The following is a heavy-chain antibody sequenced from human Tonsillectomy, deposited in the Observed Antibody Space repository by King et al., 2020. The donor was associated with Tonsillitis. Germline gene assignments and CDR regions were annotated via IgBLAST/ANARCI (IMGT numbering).Heavy chain of an antibody. V-gene: IGHV3-21*01. CDR3: ARVPGMIRGVNFDY. D-gene: IGHD3-10*01. CDR1: GFTFNTYD. J-gene: IGHJ4*02. Sequence: VQLVESGGGLVEPGGSLRLSCAASGFTFNTYDMNWVRQAPGKGLEWVSSISSTSIYIYYAGSMKGRFPISRDNAKNSLYLQMNSLRAEDTAVYYCARVPGMIRGVNFDYWGQGTLVTVSS. CDR2: ISSTSIYI.